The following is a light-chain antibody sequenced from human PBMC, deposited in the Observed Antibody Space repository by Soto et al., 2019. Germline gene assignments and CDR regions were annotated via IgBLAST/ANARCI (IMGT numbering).Light chain of an antibody. CDR2: DAS. J-gene: IGKJ3*01. CDR1: QSVGNY. CDR3: HQRINWPPFT. Sequence: EIVLTQSPATLSLSPGERATLSCRASQSVGNYLAWYQQRPGQAPRLLIYDASHRATAIPDRFSGSGSGTDFTLTITSLEPEDFAIYYCHQRINWPPFTFGPGTTVDMK. V-gene: IGKV3-11*01.